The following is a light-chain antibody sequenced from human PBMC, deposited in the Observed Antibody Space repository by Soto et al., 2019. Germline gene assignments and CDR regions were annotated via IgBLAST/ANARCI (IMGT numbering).Light chain of an antibody. J-gene: IGLJ2*01. CDR3: SAYTSSGSGTV. Sequence: QSALTQPASVSGSPGQSITISCTGTSSDVGGYNYVSWYQQHPGKAPKLMIYEVTNRPSGVSNRFSGSKSGNTASLTISGLQAEDEADYYCSAYTSSGSGTVFGGGTKLTVL. CDR2: EVT. V-gene: IGLV2-14*01. CDR1: SSDVGGYNY.